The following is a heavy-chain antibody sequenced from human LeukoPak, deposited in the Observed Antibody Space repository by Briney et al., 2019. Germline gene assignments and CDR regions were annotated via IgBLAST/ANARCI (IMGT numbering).Heavy chain of an antibody. V-gene: IGHV3-23*01. D-gene: IGHD3-22*01. CDR3: AKRGVVIRVILVGFHKEAYYFDS. Sequence: RPGGPLRLSCAVPGITLSNYGMSWVRQAPGKGLEWVAGISDRGGRTNYADSVKGRFTISRDNPKNTLYLQMNSLRAEDTAVYFCAKRGVVIRVILVGFHKEAYYFDSWGQGTLVTVSS. CDR2: ISDRGGRT. J-gene: IGHJ4*02. CDR1: GITLSNYG.